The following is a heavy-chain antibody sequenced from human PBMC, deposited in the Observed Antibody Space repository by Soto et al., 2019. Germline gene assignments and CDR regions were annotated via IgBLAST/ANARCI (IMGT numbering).Heavy chain of an antibody. V-gene: IGHV3-23*01. CDR2: ISGSGGST. CDR1: GFTFSSYA. CDR3: ANTGIAVAAPWVVDY. J-gene: IGHJ4*02. D-gene: IGHD6-19*01. Sequence: EVQLLESGGGLVQPGGSLRLSCAASGFTFSSYAMSWVRQAPGKGLEWVSAISGSGGSTYYADSVKGRFTISRDNSKNTQNLQMNSLRAEGTAVYYCANTGIAVAAPWVVDYWGQGTLVTVSS.